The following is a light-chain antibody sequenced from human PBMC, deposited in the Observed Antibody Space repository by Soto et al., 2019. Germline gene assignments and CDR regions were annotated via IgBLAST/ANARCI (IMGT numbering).Light chain of an antibody. V-gene: IGLV2-23*02. CDR2: EVS. Sequence: QSALXQPASVSGSPGQSIPISSTGTSSDVGSYNLVSWYQQHPGKAPKLMIYEVSKRPSGVSNRFSGSKSGNTASLTISGLQAEDEADYYCCSYAGSSTSYVFGTGTKVTVL. J-gene: IGLJ1*01. CDR3: CSYAGSSTSYV. CDR1: SSDVGSYNL.